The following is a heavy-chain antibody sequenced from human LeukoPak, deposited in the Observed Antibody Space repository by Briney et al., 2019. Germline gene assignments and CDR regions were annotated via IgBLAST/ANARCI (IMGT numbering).Heavy chain of an antibody. Sequence: GGSLRLSCAVSGFTFSSYDMSWVRQPPGKGLEWVSDINDSGGSTYYADSVKGRFTICRDNSKNTLYLQMNSLRAEDTAVYYCAKRIFVTYYSDSSGYYPLDYWGQGSLVTVSS. CDR1: GFTFSSYD. V-gene: IGHV3-23*01. CDR3: AKRIFVTYYSDSSGYYPLDY. J-gene: IGHJ4*02. CDR2: INDSGGST. D-gene: IGHD3-22*01.